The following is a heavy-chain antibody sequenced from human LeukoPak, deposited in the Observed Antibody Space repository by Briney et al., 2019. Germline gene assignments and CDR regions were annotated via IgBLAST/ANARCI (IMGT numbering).Heavy chain of an antibody. D-gene: IGHD3-9*01. J-gene: IGHJ6*02. V-gene: IGHV4-59*12. Sequence: SETLSLTCTVSGGSISSSYWSWIRQPPGKGLEWIGYIYYTGTTNYNPSLKSRVTISVDTSKNQFSLKLSSVTAADTAVYYCARDVARYFDWPFNYYYYGMDVWGQGTTVTVSS. CDR3: ARDVARYFDWPFNYYYYGMDV. CDR1: GGSISSSY. CDR2: IYYTGTT.